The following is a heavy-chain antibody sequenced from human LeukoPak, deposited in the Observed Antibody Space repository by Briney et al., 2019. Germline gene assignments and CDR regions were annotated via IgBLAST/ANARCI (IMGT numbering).Heavy chain of an antibody. CDR2: IIPTFGTA. V-gene: IGHV1-69*13. Sequence: GASVKVSCKASGGTFSTYTISWVRQAPGQGLEWMGGIIPTFGTANYAQKFQGRVTITADESTGTAYMELSSLRSEDTAVYYCARVVTPRYCSTPSCYWKGWFDPWGQGTLVTVSS. CDR1: GGTFSTYT. D-gene: IGHD2-2*01. J-gene: IGHJ5*02. CDR3: ARVVTPRYCSTPSCYWKGWFDP.